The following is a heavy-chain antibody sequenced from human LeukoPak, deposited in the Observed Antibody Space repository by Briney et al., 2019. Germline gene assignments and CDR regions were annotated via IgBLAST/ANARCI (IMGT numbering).Heavy chain of an antibody. D-gene: IGHD2-2*01. CDR1: GFTVSSNY. CDR2: IYSGGST. V-gene: IGHV3-53*01. J-gene: IGHJ4*02. CDR3: ARAVVVPAAPDY. Sequence: GGSLRLSCAASGFTVSSNYMSWVPQAPGKGLEWVSVIYSGGSTYYADSVKGRFTISRDNSKNTLYLQMNSLRAEDTVVYYCARAVVVPAAPDYWGQGTLVTVSS.